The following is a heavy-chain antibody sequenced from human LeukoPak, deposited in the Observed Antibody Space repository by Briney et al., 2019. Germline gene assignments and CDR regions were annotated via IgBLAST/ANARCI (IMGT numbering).Heavy chain of an antibody. CDR1: GFTFSSYD. V-gene: IGHV3-74*01. Sequence: GGSLRLSCAASGFTFSSYDMHWVRQAPGKGLVWVSRISSDGSTTSYADSVKGRFTISRDNAKNTLYLQMNGLRAEDTAVYYCASWAAAAGTGYWGQGTLVTVSS. CDR3: ASWAAAAGTGY. J-gene: IGHJ4*02. CDR2: ISSDGSTT. D-gene: IGHD6-13*01.